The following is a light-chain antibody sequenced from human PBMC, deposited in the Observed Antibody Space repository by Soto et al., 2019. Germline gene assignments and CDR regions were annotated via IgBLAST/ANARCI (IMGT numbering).Light chain of an antibody. J-gene: IGKJ1*01. Sequence: EIVMTQSPVTLSVSPGERATLSCRASQSVSSNLAWYQQKPGQAPRLLIYGASTRATGIPARFSGSVSGTEFTLTISSLQSEDFAVYYCQQYSYWPRTFGQGTKVETK. V-gene: IGKV3-15*01. CDR3: QQYSYWPRT. CDR2: GAS. CDR1: QSVSSN.